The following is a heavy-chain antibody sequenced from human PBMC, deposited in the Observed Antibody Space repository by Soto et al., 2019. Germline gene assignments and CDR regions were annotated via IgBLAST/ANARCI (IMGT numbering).Heavy chain of an antibody. D-gene: IGHD5-12*01. CDR1: GASISSGDYS. CDR3: AREGDGYPDY. J-gene: IGHJ4*02. V-gene: IGHV4-30-4*07. Sequence: QVQLQESGPGLVKPSQTLSLTCSVSGASISSGDYSWSWIRQPPGKGLEWIGYIYYSGSTYYNPPLKRRVTTSVDRSKNQFSLKLSSVTAADTAVYYCAREGDGYPDYWGQGTLVTVSS. CDR2: IYYSGST.